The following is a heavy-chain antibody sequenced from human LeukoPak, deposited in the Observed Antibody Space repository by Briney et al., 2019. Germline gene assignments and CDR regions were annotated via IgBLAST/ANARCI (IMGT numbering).Heavy chain of an antibody. V-gene: IGHV3-23*01. J-gene: IGHJ4*02. CDR1: GFTFSSYG. Sequence: GGSLRLSCAASGFTFSSYGMHWVRQAPGKGLEWVSTISGSGDNTYYADSVKGRFTISRDNSRNTLYLHMNSLRAEDTAVYYCAKSAVAGWVRDFDYWGQGTLVTVSS. CDR3: AKSAVAGWVRDFDY. D-gene: IGHD6-19*01. CDR2: ISGSGDNT.